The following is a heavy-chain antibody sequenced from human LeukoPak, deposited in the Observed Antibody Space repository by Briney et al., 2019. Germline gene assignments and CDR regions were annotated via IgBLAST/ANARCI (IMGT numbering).Heavy chain of an antibody. CDR3: ARDGGSGFHDY. V-gene: IGHV3-21*06. D-gene: IGHD3-10*01. J-gene: IGHJ4*02. Sequence: PGGSLRLSCTAPGLTISSYSMNWVRQAPGKGLEWVSSISNSGKYMYYTDSVKGRFTISRDSAKNSLYLQMNSLRAEDTAVYYCARDGGSGFHDYWGQGTLVTVSS. CDR2: ISNSGKYM. CDR1: GLTISSYS.